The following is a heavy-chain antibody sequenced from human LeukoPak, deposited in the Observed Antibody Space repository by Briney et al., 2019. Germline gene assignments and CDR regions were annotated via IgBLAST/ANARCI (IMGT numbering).Heavy chain of an antibody. D-gene: IGHD6-13*01. CDR3: ARIEAAAGYHFAY. Sequence: GGSLRLSCAASGFTFSSYGMSWVRQAPGKGLEWVANIKQDGSEKYYVDSVKGRFTISRDNAKNSLYLQMNSLRAEDTAVYYCARIEAAAGYHFAYWGQGTLVTVSS. CDR2: IKQDGSEK. J-gene: IGHJ4*02. V-gene: IGHV3-7*01. CDR1: GFTFSSYG.